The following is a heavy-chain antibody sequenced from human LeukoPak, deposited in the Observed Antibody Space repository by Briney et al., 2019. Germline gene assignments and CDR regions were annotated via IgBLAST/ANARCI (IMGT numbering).Heavy chain of an antibody. J-gene: IGHJ4*02. V-gene: IGHV3-23*01. D-gene: IGHD4-17*01. Sequence: GGSLRLSCAASGFTFSSYAMSWVRQAPGKGLEWVSAISGSGGSTYYADSVKGRFTISRDNSKNTLYLQMNSLRAEDTAVYYCARGGGYGDYGYVDNWGQGTLVTVSS. CDR1: GFTFSSYA. CDR2: ISGSGGST. CDR3: ARGGGYGDYGYVDN.